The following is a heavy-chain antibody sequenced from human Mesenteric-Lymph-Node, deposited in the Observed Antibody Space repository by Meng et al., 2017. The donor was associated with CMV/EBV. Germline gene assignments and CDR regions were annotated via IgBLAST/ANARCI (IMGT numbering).Heavy chain of an antibody. J-gene: IGHJ6*02. Sequence: SETLSLTCSVSGYSISSGYYWGWIRQAPGKGLEWIGSVYQSGTSYHDPSLKSRVTMSIDTSKNQFSLKLSSVTAADTAVYYCASIGYGLDVWGQGTTVTVSS. CDR2: VYQSGTS. CDR1: GYSISSGYY. D-gene: IGHD2-15*01. V-gene: IGHV4-38-2*01. CDR3: ASIGYGLDV.